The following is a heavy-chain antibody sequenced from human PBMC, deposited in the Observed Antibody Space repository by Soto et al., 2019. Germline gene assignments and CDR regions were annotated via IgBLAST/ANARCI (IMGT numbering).Heavy chain of an antibody. V-gene: IGHV4-59*08. D-gene: IGHD7-27*01. CDR3: AKNWNWGSLVH. Sequence: SETLSLTCTVSGDSISTDYWSWIRQSPGKGLEWIGFIYYGGSTNYNPSLKSRVTISVDTPKNQFSLKLSSVTAVDTAVYYCAKNWNWGSLVHWGQGTLVTAPQ. CDR2: IYYGGST. CDR1: GDSISTDY. J-gene: IGHJ4*02.